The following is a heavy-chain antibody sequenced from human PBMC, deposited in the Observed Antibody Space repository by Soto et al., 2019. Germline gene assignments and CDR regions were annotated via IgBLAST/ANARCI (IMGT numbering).Heavy chain of an antibody. Sequence: HVQLLQSGGELKKPGASVKLSCNTSGFTFNTYFISWVRQAPGQGLEWMGWISPYNGNTKYGEKFQGRVTMTTDTITRTAYMELRNLRIDDTAVYYCARDTSNSFDYWGQGTLVTVSS. CDR3: ARDTSNSFDY. CDR1: GFTFNTYF. CDR2: ISPYNGNT. D-gene: IGHD2-2*01. V-gene: IGHV1-18*01. J-gene: IGHJ4*02.